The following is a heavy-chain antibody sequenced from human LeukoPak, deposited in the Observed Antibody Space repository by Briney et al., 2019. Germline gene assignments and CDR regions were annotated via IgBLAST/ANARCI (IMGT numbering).Heavy chain of an antibody. CDR1: GFTFSSYA. J-gene: IGHJ4*02. CDR2: ISGSGGST. CDR3: AKPMAMDSSGYYLFDY. V-gene: IGHV3-23*01. Sequence: GGSLGLSCAASGFTFSSYAMSWDRQAPGKGLEWVSAISGSGGSTYYADSVKGRFTISRDNSKNTLYLQMNSLRAEDTAVYYCAKPMAMDSSGYYLFDYWGQGTLVTVSS. D-gene: IGHD3-22*01.